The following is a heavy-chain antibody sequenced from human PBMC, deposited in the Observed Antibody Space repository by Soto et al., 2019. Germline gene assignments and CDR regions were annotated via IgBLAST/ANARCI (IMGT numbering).Heavy chain of an antibody. CDR3: ASLAYTYGAEDY. CDR2: IYYSGST. V-gene: IGHV4-30-4*01. J-gene: IGHJ4*02. CDR1: GGSISSGVCY. Sequence: QVQLQESGPGLVKPSQTLSLTCTVSGGSISSGVCYWSWIRQPPGKGLEWIGYIYYSGSTYYNPSLKSLITISVDTSKNQFSLKLTSVTAADTAGYYCASLAYTYGAEDYWGQGTLVTVSS. D-gene: IGHD5-18*01.